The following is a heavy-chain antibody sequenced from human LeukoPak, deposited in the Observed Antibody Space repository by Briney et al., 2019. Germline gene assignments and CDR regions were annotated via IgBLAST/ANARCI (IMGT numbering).Heavy chain of an antibody. CDR2: INHSGST. D-gene: IGHD5-24*01. Sequence: SETLSLTCAAYGGSFSGYYWSWIRQPPGKGLEWIGEINHSGSTNYNPSLKRRGTTSVDTSKDQCSLKLSSVTAADTAVYYYARGPLMRWLMGYFDLWGRGTLVTVSS. J-gene: IGHJ2*01. CDR1: GGSFSGYY. CDR3: ARGPLMRWLMGYFDL. V-gene: IGHV4-34*01.